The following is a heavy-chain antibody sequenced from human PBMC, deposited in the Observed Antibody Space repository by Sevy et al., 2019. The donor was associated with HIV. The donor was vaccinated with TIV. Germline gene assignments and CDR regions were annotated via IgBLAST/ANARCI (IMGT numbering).Heavy chain of an antibody. CDR2: IWYDGINK. Sequence: GSLRLSCAASGFTYRDDGIHWVRQAPGKGPEWVAVIWYDGINKYYVDSVKGRFTISRDNSKNTVYLQMNSLRAEDTAVYYCARDKLLPVMVTMVRGALSYYFDYWGQGTLVTVSS. CDR3: ARDKLLPVMVTMVRGALSYYFDY. V-gene: IGHV3-33*01. D-gene: IGHD3-10*01. J-gene: IGHJ4*02. CDR1: GFTYRDDG.